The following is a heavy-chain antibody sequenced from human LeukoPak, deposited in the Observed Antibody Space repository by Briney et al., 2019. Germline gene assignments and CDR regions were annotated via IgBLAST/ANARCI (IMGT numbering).Heavy chain of an antibody. J-gene: IGHJ5*02. Sequence: GGSLRLSCAASGFTFSSYWMHWVRQAPGKGLVWVSRINVDGSITDYADSVRGRFTISRDNAKNTLYLQMDSLRVDATAVYYCAKDPGPHTAFNWFDTWGQGTLVTVSS. CDR1: GFTFSSYW. CDR3: AKDPGPHTAFNWFDT. CDR2: INVDGSIT. V-gene: IGHV3-74*01.